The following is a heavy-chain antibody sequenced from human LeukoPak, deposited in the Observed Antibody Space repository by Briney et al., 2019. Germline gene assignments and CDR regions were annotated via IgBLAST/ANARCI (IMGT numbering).Heavy chain of an antibody. CDR3: AKPFPSSGYYDGVQYYFDY. CDR1: GFTFSSYG. D-gene: IGHD3-22*01. CDR2: IRYDGSNK. V-gene: IGHV3-30*02. Sequence: GGSLRLSCAASGFTFSSYGMHWVRQAPGKGLEGVAFIRYDGSNKYYADPVKGRFTISRDNSKNTLYLQMNSLRAEDTAVYYCAKPFPSSGYYDGVQYYFDYWGQGTLVTVSS. J-gene: IGHJ4*02.